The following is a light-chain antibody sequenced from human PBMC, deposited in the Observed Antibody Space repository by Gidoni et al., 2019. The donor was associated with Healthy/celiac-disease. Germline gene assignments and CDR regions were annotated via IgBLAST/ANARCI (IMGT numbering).Light chain of an antibody. Sequence: AIRITQSPSSLSASTGDRVTITCRASQGISSYLAWYQQHPGKAPKLLIYAASTLQSWVPSRFSGSGSGTDFTRTISCLQSEDFATYYCQQYYSYPRTFGQGTKVEIK. CDR3: QQYYSYPRT. J-gene: IGKJ1*01. CDR1: QGISSY. V-gene: IGKV1-8*01. CDR2: AAS.